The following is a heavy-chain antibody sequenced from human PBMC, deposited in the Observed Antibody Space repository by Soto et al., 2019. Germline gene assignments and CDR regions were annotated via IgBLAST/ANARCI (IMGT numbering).Heavy chain of an antibody. D-gene: IGHD3-10*01. Sequence: VQLVESGGGLVKPGGSLRLSCAASGFTFSNAWMSWVRQAPGKGLEGVGRIKSKTDGGTTDYAAPVKGRFTISRDDSKNTLYLQMNSLKTEDTAVYYCTTDRSGSPPLPYYYYGMDVWGQGTTVTVSS. CDR2: IKSKTDGGTT. J-gene: IGHJ6*02. CDR3: TTDRSGSPPLPYYYYGMDV. CDR1: GFTFSNAW. V-gene: IGHV3-15*01.